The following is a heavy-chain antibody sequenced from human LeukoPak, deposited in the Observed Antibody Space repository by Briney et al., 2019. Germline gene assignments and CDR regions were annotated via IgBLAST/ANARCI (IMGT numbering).Heavy chain of an antibody. Sequence: SETLSLTCTVSGGSISSYYWSWLRQPPGKGLEWIGYIYYSGSTNYNPSLKSRVTISVDTSKNQFSLKLSSVTAADTAVYYCARDLGIGYWSNTSCTGAFDIWGQGTMVTVSS. CDR2: IYYSGST. CDR1: GGSISSYY. CDR3: ARDLGIGYWSNTSCTGAFDI. V-gene: IGHV4-59*01. J-gene: IGHJ3*02. D-gene: IGHD2-2*01.